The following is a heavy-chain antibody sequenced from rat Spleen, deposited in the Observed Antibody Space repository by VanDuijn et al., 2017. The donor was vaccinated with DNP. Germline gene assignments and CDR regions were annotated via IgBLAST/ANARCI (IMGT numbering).Heavy chain of an antibody. J-gene: IGHJ2*01. Sequence: QIQLQQSGAELAKPGSSVKISCKTSGFTFTSYFINWIKQTTGQGLEYIGYIDTRSGGTNYNEKFKGKATLTVDKSSNTAYMQLSSLKPVDTAVYFCVTHNNYDCWGHGVMVTVSS. D-gene: IGHD1-10*01. V-gene: IGHV1-43*01. CDR1: GFTFTSYF. CDR3: VTHNNYDC. CDR2: IDTRSGGT.